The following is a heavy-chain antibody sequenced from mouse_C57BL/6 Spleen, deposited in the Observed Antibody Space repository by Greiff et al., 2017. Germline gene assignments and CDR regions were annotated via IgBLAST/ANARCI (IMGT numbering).Heavy chain of an antibody. Sequence: QVQLQQSGAELVRPGTSVKVSCKASGYAFTNYLIAWVKQRPGQGLEWIGVINPGSGGTNYNEKFKGKATLTADKSSSTAYMQLSSLTSEDSAVYFCARERRTAQATDAMDYWGQGTSVTVSS. J-gene: IGHJ4*01. CDR1: GYAFTNYL. D-gene: IGHD3-2*02. CDR3: ARERRTAQATDAMDY. CDR2: INPGSGGT. V-gene: IGHV1-54*01.